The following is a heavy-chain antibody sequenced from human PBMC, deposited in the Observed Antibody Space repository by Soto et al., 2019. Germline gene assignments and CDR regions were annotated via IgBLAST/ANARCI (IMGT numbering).Heavy chain of an antibody. Sequence: ETLSLTCAVYGGSFSGYYWSWIRQPPGKGLEWIGEINHSGSTNYNPSLKSRVTISVDTSKNQFSLKLSSVTAADTAVYYCARSRGYSYGYRDYWGQGTLVT. V-gene: IGHV4-34*01. CDR2: INHSGST. D-gene: IGHD5-18*01. J-gene: IGHJ4*02. CDR1: GGSFSGYY. CDR3: ARSRGYSYGYRDY.